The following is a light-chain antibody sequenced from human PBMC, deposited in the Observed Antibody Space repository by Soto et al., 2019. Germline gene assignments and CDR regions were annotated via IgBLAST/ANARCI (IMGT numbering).Light chain of an antibody. CDR1: SSDVGAYIF. V-gene: IGLV2-14*01. J-gene: IGLJ1*01. CDR3: SSFTTNSSYV. Sequence: QSALTQPASVSGSPGQSITISCTGTSSDVGAYIFVSWYQQHPGKAPKLMIYAVSSRPSGVSYRFSGSKSGNTASLTISGLQAEDEADYYCSSFTTNSSYVFGTGTKRTVL. CDR2: AVS.